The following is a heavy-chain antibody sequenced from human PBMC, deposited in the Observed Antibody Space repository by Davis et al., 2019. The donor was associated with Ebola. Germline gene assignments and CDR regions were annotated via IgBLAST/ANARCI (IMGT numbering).Heavy chain of an antibody. CDR3: ARQERPFYYYYGMDV. CDR1: GYSFTSYW. Sequence: GGSLRLSCKGSGYSFTSYWIGWVRQMPGKGLEWRGIIYPGDSDTRYSPSFQGQVTISADKSISTAYLQWSSLKASDTAMYYCARQERPFYYYYGMDVWGQGTTVTVPS. D-gene: IGHD6-25*01. J-gene: IGHJ6*02. CDR2: IYPGDSDT. V-gene: IGHV5-51*01.